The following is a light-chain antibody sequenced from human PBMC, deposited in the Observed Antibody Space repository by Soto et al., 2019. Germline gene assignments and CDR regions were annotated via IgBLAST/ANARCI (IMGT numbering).Light chain of an antibody. Sequence: QSVLTQPPSASGSPGQSVTVSCTGTSSDVGGCNYVSWYQQHPGKAPKLIIYEVNKRPSGAPDRFSGSKSGNTASLTVSGLQAEDEADYYCSSFAGNNNLLFGGGTQLTVL. CDR1: SSDVGGCNY. CDR2: EVN. V-gene: IGLV2-8*01. CDR3: SSFAGNNNLL. J-gene: IGLJ2*01.